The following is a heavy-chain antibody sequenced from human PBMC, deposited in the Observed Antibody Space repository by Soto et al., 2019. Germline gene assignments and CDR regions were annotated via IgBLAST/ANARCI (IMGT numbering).Heavy chain of an antibody. D-gene: IGHD2-2*01. CDR3: ATATVPDASRDY. CDR2: ISGSGGST. CDR1: GFTFSSYA. Sequence: EVQVLQSGGGLVQPGGSLRLSCAVSGFTFSSYAMSWVRQAPGKGLEWVSVISGSGGSTNQADSVKGRFTISRDNSKNTLYLQMNSLRAEDTAVYYCATATVPDASRDYWGQGTLVTVSS. J-gene: IGHJ4*02. V-gene: IGHV3-23*01.